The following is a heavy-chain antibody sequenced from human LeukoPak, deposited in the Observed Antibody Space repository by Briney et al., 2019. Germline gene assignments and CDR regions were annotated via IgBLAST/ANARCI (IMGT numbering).Heavy chain of an antibody. D-gene: IGHD4-23*01. CDR3: ARRSGGNSLYYFDY. CDR2: ISSSGSTI. V-gene: IGHV3-11*04. Sequence: GGSLRLSCAASGFTFSDYYMSWVRQAPGKGLEWVSYISSSGSTIYYADSVKGRFTISRDDPKNTLYLQMGSLRVEDTAVYYCARRSGGNSLYYFDYWGQGTLVTASS. CDR1: GFTFSDYY. J-gene: IGHJ4*02.